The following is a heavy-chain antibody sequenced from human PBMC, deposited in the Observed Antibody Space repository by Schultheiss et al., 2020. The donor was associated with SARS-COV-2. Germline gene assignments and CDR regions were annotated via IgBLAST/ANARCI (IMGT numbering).Heavy chain of an antibody. CDR3: ARGFGAGPFDI. CDR2: IYYRGTT. V-gene: IGHV4-39*07. Sequence: SETLSLTCTVSGGSISSSSYYWGWIRQPPGKGLEWIGSIYYRGTTYYNPSLKSRVTISVDTSKNQFSLKLNSVTAADTAVYYCARGFGAGPFDIWGQGTTVTVSS. J-gene: IGHJ3*02. CDR1: GGSISSSSYY. D-gene: IGHD3-10*01.